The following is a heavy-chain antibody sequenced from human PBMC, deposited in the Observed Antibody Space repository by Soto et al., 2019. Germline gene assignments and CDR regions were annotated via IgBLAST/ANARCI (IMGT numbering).Heavy chain of an antibody. Sequence: SPTLSLTCAISGDSVSNKSAAWNWIRQSPSRGLEWLGRTYYTSRWYNDYAVSVMGRITINPDTSRNQFSLQLNSVTPEDTAVYYCARDRSPGSTSWYDCWGQGALVTVSS. J-gene: IGHJ5*01. D-gene: IGHD6-13*01. CDR1: GDSVSNKSAA. CDR2: TYYTSRWYN. CDR3: ARDRSPGSTSWYDC. V-gene: IGHV6-1*01.